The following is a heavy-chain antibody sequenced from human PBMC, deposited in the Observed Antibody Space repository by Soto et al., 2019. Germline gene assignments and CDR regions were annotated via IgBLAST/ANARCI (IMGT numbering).Heavy chain of an antibody. V-gene: IGHV4-59*02. CDR2: VYYTGRT. Sequence: SETLSHTRSGSGGLVRTCYWSGCRQSPGKGLEWIGYVYYTGRTNYNPSLASRVIVSVDTSKNQFSLKLSSVTAADTAVYYCARDSSYSWFSPIHPWSQGTLVTVAS. CDR1: GGLVRTCY. CDR3: ARDSSYSWFSPIHP. J-gene: IGHJ5*02. D-gene: IGHD3-10*01.